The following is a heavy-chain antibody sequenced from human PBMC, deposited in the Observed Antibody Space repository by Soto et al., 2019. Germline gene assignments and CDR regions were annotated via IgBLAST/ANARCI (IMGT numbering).Heavy chain of an antibody. V-gene: IGHV4-31*03. Sequence: SETLSLTCTVSGGSISSGGYYWSWIRQHPGKGLEWIGYIYYSGSTYYNPSLKSRVTISVDTSKNQFSLKLSSVTAADTAVYYCARDKLQGIDYWGQGTLVTVSS. J-gene: IGHJ4*02. CDR1: GGSISSGGYY. CDR2: IYYSGST. D-gene: IGHD4-4*01. CDR3: ARDKLQGIDY.